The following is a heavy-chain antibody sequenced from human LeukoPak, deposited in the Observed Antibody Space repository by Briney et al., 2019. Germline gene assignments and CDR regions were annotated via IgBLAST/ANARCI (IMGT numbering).Heavy chain of an antibody. J-gene: IGHJ3*02. CDR2: IIPIFGTA. V-gene: IGHV1-69*13. D-gene: IGHD1-26*01. Sequence: GASVKVSCKASGGTFSSYAISWVRQAPGQGLEWMGGIIPIFGTANYAQKFQGRVTITADESTSTAYMELSSLRSEDTAVYYCARGAPPGELLLFNSFDIWGQGTMVTVSS. CDR1: GGTFSSYA. CDR3: ARGAPPGELLLFNSFDI.